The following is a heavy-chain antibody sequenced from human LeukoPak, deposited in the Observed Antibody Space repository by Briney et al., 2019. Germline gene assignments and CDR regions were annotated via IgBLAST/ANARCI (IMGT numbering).Heavy chain of an antibody. Sequence: SETLSLTCTVSGGSISSSSYYWGWIRQPPGKGLEWIGSIYYSGSTYYNPSLKSRVTISVDTSKNQFSLKLSSVAAADTAVYYCARGKAYGDYDYWGQGTLVTVSS. J-gene: IGHJ4*02. CDR2: IYYSGST. V-gene: IGHV4-39*07. D-gene: IGHD4-17*01. CDR1: GGSISSSSYY. CDR3: ARGKAYGDYDY.